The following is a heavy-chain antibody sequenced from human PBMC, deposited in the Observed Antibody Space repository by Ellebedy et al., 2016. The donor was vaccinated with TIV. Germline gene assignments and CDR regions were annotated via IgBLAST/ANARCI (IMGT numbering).Heavy chain of an antibody. CDR2: IYYSGST. D-gene: IGHD6-13*01. J-gene: IGHJ3*02. V-gene: IGHV4-59*01. Sequence: MPSETLSLTCTVSGGSISSYYWSWIRQPPGKGLEWIGYIYYSGSTNYNPSLKSRVTISVDSSKNQFSLRLSSVTAADTAVYYCARVVWQQPVSYAFDIWGQGKMVTVSS. CDR1: GGSISSYY. CDR3: ARVVWQQPVSYAFDI.